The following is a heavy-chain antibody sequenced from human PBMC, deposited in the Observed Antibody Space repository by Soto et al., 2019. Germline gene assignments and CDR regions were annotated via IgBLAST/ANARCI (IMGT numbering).Heavy chain of an antibody. V-gene: IGHV4-31*03. J-gene: IGHJ6*02. CDR3: ARDEGGFCSGGSCYGLDV. CDR1: GGSISSGGYY. Sequence: QVQLQESGPGLVKPSQTLSLTCTVSGGSISSGGYYWSWIRQHPGKGLEGIGYIYYSGSTYYNPSLKSRLTISFDTSKNQFALRRSSGTAADTAVYYCARDEGGFCSGGSCYGLDVWGQGTTVTVSS. D-gene: IGHD2-15*01. CDR2: IYYSGST.